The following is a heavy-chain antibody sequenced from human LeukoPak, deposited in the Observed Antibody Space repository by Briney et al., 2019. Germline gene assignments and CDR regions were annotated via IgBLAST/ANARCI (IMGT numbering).Heavy chain of an antibody. Sequence: ESGGPLSLSCAAPGFTLSDYTMHWVRQPPGKGLEWVARIRSKANNYATEYGPSVKGRFTISRDDAKNTAYLQMNSLKTEDTAIYYCSAGPSGWTEFFQHWGQGTLVTVSS. D-gene: IGHD6-19*01. CDR3: SAGPSGWTEFFQH. J-gene: IGHJ1*01. CDR2: IRSKANNYAT. CDR1: GFTLSDYT. V-gene: IGHV3-73*01.